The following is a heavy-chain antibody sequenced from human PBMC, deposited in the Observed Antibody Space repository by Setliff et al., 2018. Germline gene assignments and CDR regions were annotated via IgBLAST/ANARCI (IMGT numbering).Heavy chain of an antibody. D-gene: IGHD3-10*01. CDR3: AGVLRDYYGSGSYYNWFDP. CDR1: GGTFSSYA. V-gene: IGHV1-69*06. CDR2: IIPIFGTA. J-gene: IGHJ5*02. Sequence: ASVKVSCKASGGTFSSYAISWVRQAPGQGLEWMGRIIPIFGTANYAQKFQGRVTITADKSTSTAYMELSSLRSEDTAVYFCAGVLRDYYGSGSYYNWFDPWGQGTLVTVSS.